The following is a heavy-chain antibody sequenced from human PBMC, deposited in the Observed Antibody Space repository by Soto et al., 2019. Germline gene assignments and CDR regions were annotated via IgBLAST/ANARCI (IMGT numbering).Heavy chain of an antibody. D-gene: IGHD1-26*01. CDR3: TRHIVDY. Sequence: EVQLVESGGGLVQPGGSLKLSCAASGFSFSNSAIHWVRQASGKGLEWVGRTRSKAQGYATAFAASVKGRFTISRDDSKNTVYLQMNNLKTEDTAVYYCTRHIVDYWGQGTLVTVSS. CDR1: GFSFSNSA. J-gene: IGHJ4*02. V-gene: IGHV3-73*02. CDR2: TRSKAQGYAT.